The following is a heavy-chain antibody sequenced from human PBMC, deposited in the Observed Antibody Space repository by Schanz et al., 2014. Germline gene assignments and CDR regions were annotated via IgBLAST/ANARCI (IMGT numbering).Heavy chain of an antibody. CDR3: ARDSGPYCDKSIDV. J-gene: IGHJ6*02. D-gene: IGHD3-9*01. Sequence: QAQLMESGGGVVQPGTSLILSCSVSGFSLNTYGIHWFRQPAGKGLEWVAVIWNNGVTKYYADSVRGRFTISRDRFQNTLYLRMSSLRAEDTALYYCARDSGPYCDKSIDVWGQGTTVAVSS. V-gene: IGHV3-33*01. CDR1: GFSLNTYG. CDR2: IWNNGVTK.